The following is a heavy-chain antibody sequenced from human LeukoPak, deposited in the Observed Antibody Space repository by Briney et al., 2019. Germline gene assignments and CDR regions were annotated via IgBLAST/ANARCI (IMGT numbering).Heavy chain of an antibody. CDR3: ARDKEIRGYSYGVFDY. V-gene: IGHV4-61*02. J-gene: IGHJ4*02. Sequence: PSETLSLTCTVSGGSISSGSYYWSWIRQPAGKGLEWIGRIYTSGSTNYNPSLKSRVTISVDTSKNQFSLKLSFVTAADTAVYYCARDKEIRGYSYGVFDYWGQGTLVTVSS. CDR1: GGSISSGSYY. D-gene: IGHD5-18*01. CDR2: IYTSGST.